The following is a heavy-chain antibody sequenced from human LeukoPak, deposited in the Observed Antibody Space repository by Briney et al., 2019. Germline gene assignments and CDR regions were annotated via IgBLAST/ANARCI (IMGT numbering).Heavy chain of an antibody. CDR1: GFSLSTSGMR. CDR2: IDWDDDK. CDR3: ARSTYYYDSSGYGFNP. Sequence: ESGPTLVNPTQTLTLTCTFSGFSLSTSGMRVSWIRQPPGKALEWLARIDWDDDKFYSTSLKTRLTISKDTSKNQVVLTMTNMDPVDTATYYCARSTYYYDSSGYGFNPWGQGTLVTVSS. D-gene: IGHD3-22*01. J-gene: IGHJ5*02. V-gene: IGHV2-70*04.